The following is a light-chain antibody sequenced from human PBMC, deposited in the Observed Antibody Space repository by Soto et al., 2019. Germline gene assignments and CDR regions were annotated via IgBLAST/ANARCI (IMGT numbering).Light chain of an antibody. CDR3: QQYNNWPQRT. CDR2: GAS. J-gene: IGKJ5*01. CDR1: HSVSSN. Sequence: EIVITQSPATLSVSPGERATLSCRASHSVSSNLAWYQQKPGQAPRLLIYGASTRATGIPARFSGSGSGTEFTLTISSLQSEDFAVYYCQQYNNWPQRTFGQGTRLEIK. V-gene: IGKV3-15*01.